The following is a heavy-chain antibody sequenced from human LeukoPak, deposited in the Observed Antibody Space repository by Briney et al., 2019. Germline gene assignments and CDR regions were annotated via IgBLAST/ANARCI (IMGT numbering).Heavy chain of an antibody. Sequence: SAKVSCKASGGTFSNYGINWVRQAPGQGLEWMGGITPIFGTANYVQKFQGRVTITADKSTSTAYMELSRLRSEDTATYYCARASSDDTAMATPFAYWGQGTLVIVSS. V-gene: IGHV1-69*06. D-gene: IGHD5-18*01. J-gene: IGHJ4*02. CDR2: ITPIFGTA. CDR3: ARASSDDTAMATPFAY. CDR1: GGTFSNYG.